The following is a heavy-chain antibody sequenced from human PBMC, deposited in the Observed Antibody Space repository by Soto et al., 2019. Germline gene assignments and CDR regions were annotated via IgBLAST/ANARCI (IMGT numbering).Heavy chain of an antibody. CDR1: GLTFTDYA. CDR3: AAKHGGEWAPPTLDY. J-gene: IGHJ4*02. CDR2: ISSDGFNK. V-gene: IGHV3-30-3*01. D-gene: IGHD3-16*01. Sequence: QVQLVESGGGVVHPGTSLRLSCAASGLTFTDYAIHWVRQATVKGLERVAIISSDGFNKAYAASMRARFTISRDNSENTLYLQMSGLRTEDTAVYYCAAKHGGEWAPPTLDYCGQGTLVSVSS.